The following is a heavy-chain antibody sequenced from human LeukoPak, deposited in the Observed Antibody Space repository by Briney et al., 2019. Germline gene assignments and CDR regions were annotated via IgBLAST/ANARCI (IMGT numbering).Heavy chain of an antibody. CDR1: GFTFSSCG. Sequence: GGSLRLSCAASGFTFSSCGMHWVRQAPGKGLEWVSYINRGSNTIYYADSVKGRFTISRDNTKNSLFLQMNSLRVEDAAVYYCVRDGEMAGNMDSWGQGTLVTVSS. V-gene: IGHV3-48*04. CDR2: INRGSNTI. CDR3: VRDGEMAGNMDS. J-gene: IGHJ4*02. D-gene: IGHD6-19*01.